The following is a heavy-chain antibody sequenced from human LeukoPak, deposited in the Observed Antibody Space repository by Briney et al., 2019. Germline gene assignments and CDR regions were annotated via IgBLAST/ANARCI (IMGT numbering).Heavy chain of an antibody. J-gene: IGHJ4*02. CDR1: GFTVSSNY. Sequence: PGGSLRLSCAASGFTVSSNYMSWVRQAPGKGLEWVSVIYSGGSTYYADSVKGRFTISRDNSKNTLYLQMNSLRAEDTAVYYCAREGGYSYVLYYFDYWGQGTLVTVSS. D-gene: IGHD5-18*01. V-gene: IGHV3-53*01. CDR2: IYSGGST. CDR3: AREGGYSYVLYYFDY.